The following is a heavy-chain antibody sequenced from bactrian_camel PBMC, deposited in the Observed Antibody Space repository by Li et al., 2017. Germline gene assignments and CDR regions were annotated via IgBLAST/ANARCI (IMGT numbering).Heavy chain of an antibody. J-gene: IGHJ4*01. Sequence: HVQLVESGGGSVQAGGSLRLSCAASGYSVSTGYMAWFRQAPGKEREGVAAIDTAGAPTYTYAVAGRFTISRDNGKNTMYLQMNSLKPEDTAAYYCAISGPASYGSVRSRVASRGYWGQGSQVTVCS. CDR1: GYSVSTGY. CDR2: IDTAGAP. D-gene: IGHD6*01. CDR3: AISGPASYGSVRSRVASRGY. V-gene: IGHV3S53*01.